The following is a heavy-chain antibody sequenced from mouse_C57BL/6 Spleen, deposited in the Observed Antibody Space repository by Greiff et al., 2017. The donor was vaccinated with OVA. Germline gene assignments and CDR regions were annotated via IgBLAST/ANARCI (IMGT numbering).Heavy chain of an antibody. V-gene: IGHV1-15*01. CDR1: GYTFTDYE. CDR2: IDPETGGT. J-gene: IGHJ4*01. CDR3: TRTHNGAMDY. Sequence: QVQLQQSGAELVRPGASVTLSCKASGYTFTDYEMHWVKQTPVHGLEWIGAIDPETGGTAYNQKFKGKAILTADKSSSTAYMELRSLTSEDSAVYYCTRTHNGAMDYWGQGTSVTVSS.